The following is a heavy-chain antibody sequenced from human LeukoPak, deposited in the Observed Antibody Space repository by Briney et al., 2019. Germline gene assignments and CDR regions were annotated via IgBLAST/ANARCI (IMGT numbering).Heavy chain of an antibody. CDR1: AGTFSSYA. V-gene: IGHV1-69*05. CDR2: IIPIFGTA. D-gene: IGHD3-22*01. Sequence: SVKVSCKASAGTFSSYAISWVRQAPGQGLEWMGGIIPIFGTANYAQKFQGRVTITTDESTSTAYMELSSLRSEDTAVYYCASDPTYYYDSSGYRYGFDPWGQGTLVTVSS. J-gene: IGHJ5*02. CDR3: ASDPTYYYDSSGYRYGFDP.